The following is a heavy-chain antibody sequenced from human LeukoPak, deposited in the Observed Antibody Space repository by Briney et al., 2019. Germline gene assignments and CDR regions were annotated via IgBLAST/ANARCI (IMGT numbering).Heavy chain of an antibody. V-gene: IGHV4-34*01. CDR3: ARAPSGLVEPPTRGDYFDY. Sequence: SETLSLTCAVYGGSFSGYYXXXXRQSPGKXXXXXXXXXXSGSSNHNPSLKSRVTXXXXTSKNQFSLKLRSVTAADTAVYYCARAPSGLVEPPTRGDYFDYWGQGTLVTVSS. D-gene: IGHD2-2*01. CDR1: GGSFSGYY. CDR2: XXXSGSS. J-gene: IGHJ4*02.